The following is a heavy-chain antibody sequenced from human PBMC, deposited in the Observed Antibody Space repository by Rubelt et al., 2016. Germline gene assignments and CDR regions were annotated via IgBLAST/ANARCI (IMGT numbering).Heavy chain of an antibody. J-gene: IGHJ4*02. CDR3: AKGPKICSGGSCYPFPFDY. Sequence: EVQLVESGGGLVQPGGSLRLSCAASGFTFSSYAMSWVRQAPGKGLEWVSAISGSGGSTYYADSVKGRFTISIDNSKNTLYLPMNSLRAEDTAVYYCAKGPKICSGGSCYPFPFDYWGQGTLVTVSS. D-gene: IGHD2-15*01. CDR1: GFTFSSYA. CDR2: ISGSGGST. V-gene: IGHV3-23*04.